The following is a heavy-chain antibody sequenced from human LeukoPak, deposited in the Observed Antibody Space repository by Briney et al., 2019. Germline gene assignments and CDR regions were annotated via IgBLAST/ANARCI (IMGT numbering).Heavy chain of an antibody. J-gene: IGHJ6*03. CDR1: GGSISSGSYY. Sequence: SETLSLTCTVSGGSISSGSYYWSWIRQPAGKGLEWIGRIYTSGSTNYNPSLKSRVTISVDTSKNQFSLKLSSVTAADTAVYYCARGPTIFGASDYYYYMDVWGKGTTVTVSS. CDR3: ARGPTIFGASDYYYYMDV. D-gene: IGHD3-3*01. V-gene: IGHV4-61*02. CDR2: IYTSGST.